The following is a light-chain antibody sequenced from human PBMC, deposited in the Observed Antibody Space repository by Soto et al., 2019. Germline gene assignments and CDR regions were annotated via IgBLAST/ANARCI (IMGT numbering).Light chain of an antibody. CDR1: HDISNY. V-gene: IGKV1-33*01. J-gene: IGKJ5*01. CDR2: DAS. Sequence: DIQMTQSPSSLSASVGDRVTITCQASHDISNYLNWYQQKPGKAPKLLIYDASNLETGVPSRFSGSGSGTDFTFTISSLQPEDIATYYCQQYANLPPIPFGQGTRLEIK. CDR3: QQYANLPPIP.